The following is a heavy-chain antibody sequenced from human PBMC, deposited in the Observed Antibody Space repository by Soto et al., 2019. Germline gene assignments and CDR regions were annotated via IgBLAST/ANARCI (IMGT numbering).Heavy chain of an antibody. CDR1: GFTFSSYA. Sequence: GGSLRLSCAASGFTFSSYAMHWVRQAPGKGLEWVAVISYDGSNKYYADSVKGRFTISRDNSKNTLYLQMNSLRAEDTAVYYCARDFYSSSSGYYYYYGMDVWGQGTTVTVSS. J-gene: IGHJ6*02. D-gene: IGHD6-6*01. CDR3: ARDFYSSSSGYYYYYGMDV. CDR2: ISYDGSNK. V-gene: IGHV3-30-3*01.